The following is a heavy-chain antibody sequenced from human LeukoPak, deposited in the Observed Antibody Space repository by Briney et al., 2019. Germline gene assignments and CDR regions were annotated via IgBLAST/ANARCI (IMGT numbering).Heavy chain of an antibody. CDR2: IYYSGST. CDR3: ARDSAGSLSNVMDV. V-gene: IGHV4-59*12. Sequence: SETLSLTCTVSGGSISSYYWSWIRQPPGKGLEWIGYIYYSGSTNYNPSLKSRVTMSIDTSKNQFSLNLNSVTAADTAVYYCARDSAGSLSNVMDVWGQGTTVTVSS. CDR1: GGSISSYY. J-gene: IGHJ6*02. D-gene: IGHD1-26*01.